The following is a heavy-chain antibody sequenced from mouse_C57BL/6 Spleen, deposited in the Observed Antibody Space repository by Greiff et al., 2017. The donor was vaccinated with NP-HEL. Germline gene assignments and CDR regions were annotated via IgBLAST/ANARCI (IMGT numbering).Heavy chain of an antibody. Sequence: VQLQQSGPGLVQPSQSLSITCTASGFSLTSYGVHWVRQSPGKGLEWLGVIWSGGSTDYNAAFISRLSISKDKSKSQVFFKMNSLQADDTAIYYCAGAYYSNYTWFAYWGQGTLVTVSA. CDR2: IWSGGST. J-gene: IGHJ3*01. D-gene: IGHD2-5*01. V-gene: IGHV2-2*01. CDR1: GFSLTSYG. CDR3: AGAYYSNYTWFAY.